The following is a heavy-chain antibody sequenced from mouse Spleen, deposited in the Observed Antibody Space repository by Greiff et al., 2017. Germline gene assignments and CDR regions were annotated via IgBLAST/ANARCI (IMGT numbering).Heavy chain of an antibody. Sequence: VQLQQSGPVLVKPGASVKMSCKASGYTFTDYYMNWVKQSHGKSLEWIGVINPYNGGTSYNQKFKGKATLTADKSSSTAYMQLSSLTSEDSAVYYCARSGDHRAMDYWGQGTSVTVSS. V-gene: IGHV1-19*01. J-gene: IGHJ4*01. D-gene: IGHD2-13*01. CDR1: GYTFTDYY. CDR2: INPYNGGT. CDR3: ARSGDHRAMDY.